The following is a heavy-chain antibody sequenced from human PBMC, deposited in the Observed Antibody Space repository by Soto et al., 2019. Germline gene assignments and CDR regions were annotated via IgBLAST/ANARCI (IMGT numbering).Heavy chain of an antibody. D-gene: IGHD3-22*01. CDR1: GFTFSSYS. J-gene: IGHJ6*02. CDR2: ISSSSSTI. Sequence: SLRLSCAASGFTFSSYSMNWVRQAPGKGLEWVSYISSSSSTIYYADSVKGRFTISRDNAKNSLYLQMNSLRDEDTAVYYCAREGTMTYELYYYYYGMDVWGQGXTVTVYS. V-gene: IGHV3-48*02. CDR3: AREGTMTYELYYYYYGMDV.